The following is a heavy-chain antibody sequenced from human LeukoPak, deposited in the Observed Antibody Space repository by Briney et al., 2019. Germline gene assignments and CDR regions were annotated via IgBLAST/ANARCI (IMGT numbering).Heavy chain of an antibody. Sequence: SETLSLTCTVSGGSISSYYWSWIRQPAGKGLEWIGRIHTSGSTNYNPSLKSRVTMSVDTSKNQFSLKLSSVTAADTAVYYCARVWYSSGWYYFDYWGQGTLVTVSS. CDR3: ARVWYSSGWYYFDY. D-gene: IGHD6-19*01. CDR1: GGSISSYY. V-gene: IGHV4-4*07. J-gene: IGHJ4*02. CDR2: IHTSGST.